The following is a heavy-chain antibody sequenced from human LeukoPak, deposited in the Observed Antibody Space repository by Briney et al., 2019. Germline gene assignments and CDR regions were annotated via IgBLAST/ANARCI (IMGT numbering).Heavy chain of an antibody. Sequence: NPSETLSLTCAVYGGSFSGYYWSWIRQPPGKGLEWIGEINHSGSTNYNPSLKSRVTISVDTSKNQFSLKLSSVTAADTAVYYCARGVVMSYYTWGQGTLVTVSS. CDR3: ARGVVMSYYT. D-gene: IGHD1-26*01. J-gene: IGHJ5*02. CDR2: INHSGST. CDR1: GGSFSGYY. V-gene: IGHV4-34*01.